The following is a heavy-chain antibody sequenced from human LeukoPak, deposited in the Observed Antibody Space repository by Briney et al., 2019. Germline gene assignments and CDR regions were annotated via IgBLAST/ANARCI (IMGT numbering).Heavy chain of an antibody. CDR1: GFTFSSYA. D-gene: IGHD3-10*01. CDR3: AKDFELLYTPTAGGDY. J-gene: IGHJ4*02. V-gene: IGHV3-23*01. Sequence: PGGSLRLSCAASGFTFSSYAMSWVRQAPGKGLEWVSAISGSGGSTYYADSVKGRFTISRDNSKNTLYLQMNSLRAEDTAVYYCAKDFELLYTPTAGGDYWGQGTLVTVSS. CDR2: ISGSGGST.